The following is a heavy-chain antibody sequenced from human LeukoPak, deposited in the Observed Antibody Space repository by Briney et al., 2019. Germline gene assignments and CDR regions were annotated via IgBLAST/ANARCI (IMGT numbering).Heavy chain of an antibody. CDR2: IIPIFGTA. Sequence: ASVKVSCKASGGTFSSYAISWVRQAPGQGLEWMGGIIPIFGTANYAQKFQGRVTITADESTSTAYMELSSLRSEDTAVYYCARVNPNYYGSGSPFYYFDYWGQGTLVTVSS. V-gene: IGHV1-69*13. CDR1: GGTFSSYA. D-gene: IGHD3-10*01. J-gene: IGHJ4*02. CDR3: ARVNPNYYGSGSPFYYFDY.